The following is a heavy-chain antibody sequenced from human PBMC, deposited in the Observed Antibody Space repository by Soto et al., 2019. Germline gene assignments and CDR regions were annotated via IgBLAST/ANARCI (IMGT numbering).Heavy chain of an antibody. CDR3: ARESSSKYGMDV. D-gene: IGHD6-6*01. Sequence: GASVKVSCTASGDTSGDYYIHWVRQAPGQGLEWMGWINPNHGGTNYAQKFQGRVTMTRDASIITAYMELSRLRSDDTAVYSCARESSSKYGMDVWGQGTTVTVSS. J-gene: IGHJ6*02. CDR1: GDTSGDYY. V-gene: IGHV1-2*02. CDR2: INPNHGGT.